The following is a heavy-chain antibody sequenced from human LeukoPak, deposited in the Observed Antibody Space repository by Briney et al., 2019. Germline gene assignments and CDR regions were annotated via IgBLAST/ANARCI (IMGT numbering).Heavy chain of an antibody. CDR3: ARSMGLWGGFSDY. J-gene: IGHJ4*02. CDR2: INHSGST. Sequence: PSETLSLTCAVYGGSFSGYYWSWIRQPPGKGLEWIGEINHSGSTNYNPSLKSRVTISVDTSKNQFSLKLSSVTAADTAVYYCARSMGLWGGFSDYWGQGTLVTVSS. CDR1: GGSFSGYY. D-gene: IGHD5-18*01. V-gene: IGHV4-34*01.